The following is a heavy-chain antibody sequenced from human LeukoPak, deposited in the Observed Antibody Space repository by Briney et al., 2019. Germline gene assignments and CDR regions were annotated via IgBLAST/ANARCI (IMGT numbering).Heavy chain of an antibody. J-gene: IGHJ3*02. Sequence: ASVKVSCTASGYTFTSYYMHWVRQAPGQGLEWMGIINPSGGSTSYAQKFQGRVTMTRDTSTSTVYMELSSLRSEDTAVYYCARDLAGGYYYDSSGHNGAFDIWGQGTMVTVSS. CDR2: INPSGGST. CDR1: GYTFTSYY. D-gene: IGHD3-22*01. CDR3: ARDLAGGYYYDSSGHNGAFDI. V-gene: IGHV1-46*01.